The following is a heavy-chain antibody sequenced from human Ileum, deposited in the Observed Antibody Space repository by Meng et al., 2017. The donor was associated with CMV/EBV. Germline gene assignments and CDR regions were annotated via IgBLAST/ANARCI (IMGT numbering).Heavy chain of an antibody. D-gene: IGHD3-3*01. CDR1: GFSLTTTGAG. J-gene: IGHJ4*02. CDR3: AHIHYDFWSNYSPAPSFDY. V-gene: IGHV2-5*01. Sequence: SGPTLVKPTQTLTLTCTFSGFSLTTTGAGVGWIRQPPGKALEWLALIYWNNDQRYSPSLKNRLTITKDTSKNHVVLEMTNMDPVDTATYYCAHIHYDFWSNYSPAPSFDYWGQGTLVTVSS. CDR2: IYWNNDQ.